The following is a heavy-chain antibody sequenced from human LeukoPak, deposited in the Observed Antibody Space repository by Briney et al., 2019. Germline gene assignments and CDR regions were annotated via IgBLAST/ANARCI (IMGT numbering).Heavy chain of an antibody. J-gene: IGHJ3*02. Sequence: SETLSLTCTVSGGSISSGGYHWSWIRQHPGKGLEWIGYIYYSGSTYYNPSLKSRVTISVDTSKNQFSLKLSSVTAADTAVYYCAGDGDPYAFDIWGQGTMVTVSS. CDR1: GGSISSGGYH. D-gene: IGHD7-27*01. V-gene: IGHV4-31*03. CDR2: IYYSGST. CDR3: AGDGDPYAFDI.